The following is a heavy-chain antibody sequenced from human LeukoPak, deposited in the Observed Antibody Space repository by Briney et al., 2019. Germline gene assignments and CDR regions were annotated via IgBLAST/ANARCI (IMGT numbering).Heavy chain of an antibody. D-gene: IGHD2-2*01. CDR1: GYTFNSYE. J-gene: IGHJ4*02. Sequence: GASVKVSCKASGYTFNSYEINWVRQAAGQRLEWMGWMNPNSGNTGYAQKFQGRVTITRNTSISTAYMELSSLRSEDTAVYYCARERTSCFDYWGQGTLVTVSS. CDR2: MNPNSGNT. V-gene: IGHV1-8*01. CDR3: ARERTSCFDY.